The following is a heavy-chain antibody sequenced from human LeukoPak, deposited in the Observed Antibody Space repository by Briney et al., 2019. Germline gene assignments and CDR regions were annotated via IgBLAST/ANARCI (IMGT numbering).Heavy chain of an antibody. CDR1: GGSISSYY. D-gene: IGHD6-19*01. CDR3: AREEEQWLAPTRYVWFDP. V-gene: IGHV4-4*07. Sequence: KPSETLSLTCTVSGGSISSYYWSWIRQPAGKGLEWIGRIYTSGSTNYNPSLKSRVTMSVDTSKNQFSLKLSSVTAADTAVYYCAREEEQWLAPTRYVWFDPWGQGTLVTVSS. CDR2: IYTSGST. J-gene: IGHJ5*02.